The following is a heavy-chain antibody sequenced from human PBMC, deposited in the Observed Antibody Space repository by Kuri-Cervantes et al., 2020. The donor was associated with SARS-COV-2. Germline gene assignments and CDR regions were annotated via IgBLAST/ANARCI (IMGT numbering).Heavy chain of an antibody. D-gene: IGHD2-2*01. J-gene: IGHJ3*02. CDR2: INPSGGST. CDR1: GYTFTTCY. CDR3: ARGGLVPAASDAFDI. V-gene: IGHV1-46*03. Sequence: ASVKVSCKASGYTFTTCYMHWVRQAPGQGLEWMGIINPSGGSTSYAQKFQGRVTMTRDTSTSTVYMQLSSLRSEDTAVYYCARGGLVPAASDAFDIWGQGTMVTVSS.